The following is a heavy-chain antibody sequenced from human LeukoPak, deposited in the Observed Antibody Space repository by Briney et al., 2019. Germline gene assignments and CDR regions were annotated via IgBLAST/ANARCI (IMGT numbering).Heavy chain of an antibody. J-gene: IGHJ4*02. Sequence: GGSLRLSCAASGFTVSSNYMSWVRRAPGKGLEWVSVIYSSGSTYYADSVKGRFTISRDNSKNTLYLQMNSLRAEDTAVYYCAREHYDSSGYYYWGQGTLVTVSS. CDR2: IYSSGST. V-gene: IGHV3-53*01. CDR3: AREHYDSSGYYY. CDR1: GFTVSSNY. D-gene: IGHD3-22*01.